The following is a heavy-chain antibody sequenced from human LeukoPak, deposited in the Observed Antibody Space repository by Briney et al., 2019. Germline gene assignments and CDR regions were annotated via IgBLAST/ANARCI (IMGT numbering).Heavy chain of an antibody. D-gene: IGHD6-6*01. CDR3: SRGGSSSSSPGDY. CDR2: ISSNGDYT. Sequence: PGGSLRLSCAAFGFTFSSYAMLWARQAPGRGLEYVSAISSNGDYTYYAKSVKGRFTISRDNSKNTLFLQMGSLRAEDMAVYYCSRGGSSSSSPGDYWGQGTLVTVSS. J-gene: IGHJ4*02. V-gene: IGHV3-64*01. CDR1: GFTFSSYA.